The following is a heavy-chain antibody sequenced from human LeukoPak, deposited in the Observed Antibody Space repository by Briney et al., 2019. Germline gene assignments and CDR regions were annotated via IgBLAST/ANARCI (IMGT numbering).Heavy chain of an antibody. V-gene: IGHV3-33*06. CDR2: IWYDGSNK. CDR1: GFTFSSYG. CDR3: AKKRGYNYGDFDY. J-gene: IGHJ4*02. Sequence: GGSLRLSCAASGFTFSSYGMHWVRQAPGKGLEWVAVIWYDGSNKYYADSVKGRFTISRDNSKNTLYVQMNSLRAEDTAVYYCAKKRGYNYGDFDYWGQGTLVTVSS. D-gene: IGHD5-18*01.